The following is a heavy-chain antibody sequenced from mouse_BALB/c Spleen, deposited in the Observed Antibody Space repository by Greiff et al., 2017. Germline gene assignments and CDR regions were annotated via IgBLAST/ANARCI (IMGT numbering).Heavy chain of an antibody. Sequence: EVKLMESGGGLVKPGGSLKLSCAASGFTFSSYAMSWVRQTPEKRLEWVASISSGGSTYYPDSVKGRFTISRDNARNILYLQMSSLRSEDTAMYYCARNYGNYPYWYFDVWGAGTTVTVSS. CDR3: ARNYGNYPYWYFDV. D-gene: IGHD2-1*01. V-gene: IGHV5-6-5*01. CDR1: GFTFSSYA. CDR2: ISSGGST. J-gene: IGHJ1*01.